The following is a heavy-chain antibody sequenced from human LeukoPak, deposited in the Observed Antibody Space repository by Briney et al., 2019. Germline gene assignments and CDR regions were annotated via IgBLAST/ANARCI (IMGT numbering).Heavy chain of an antibody. CDR1: RYTFTSYD. J-gene: IGHJ4*02. CDR2: MNPNSGNT. D-gene: IGHD3-22*01. CDR3: ARGLGYYDSSGYYPDY. Sequence: ASVKVSCKASRYTFTSYDINWVRQATGQGLEWMGWMNPNSGNTGYAQKFQGRVTMTRNTSISTAYTELSSLRSEDTAVYYCARGLGYYDSSGYYPDYWGQGTLVTVSS. V-gene: IGHV1-8*01.